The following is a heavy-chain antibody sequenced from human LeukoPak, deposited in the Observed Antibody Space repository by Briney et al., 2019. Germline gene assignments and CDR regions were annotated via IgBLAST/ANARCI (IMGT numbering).Heavy chain of an antibody. CDR1: GYTFTGYY. D-gene: IGHD4-17*01. Sequence: ASVKVSCKASGYTFTGYYMHWVRQAPGQGLEWMGWINPNSGGTNYAQKFQGRVTMTRDTSISTAYMELSRLRSDDTAVYYCARGTGYGDYDYFDYWGQGTLVTVSS. V-gene: IGHV1-2*02. CDR2: INPNSGGT. J-gene: IGHJ4*02. CDR3: ARGTGYGDYDYFDY.